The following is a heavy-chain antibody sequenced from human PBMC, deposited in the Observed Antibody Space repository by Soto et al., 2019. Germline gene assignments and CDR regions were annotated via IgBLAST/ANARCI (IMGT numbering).Heavy chain of an antibody. D-gene: IGHD6-19*01. J-gene: IGHJ2*01. CDR1: GFTFSDYY. Sequence: QVQLVESGGGLVKPGGSLRLSCAASGFTFSDYYMSWIRQAPGKGLEWVSYISSSSSYTNYADSVKGRFTISRDNAKNSLYLQMNSLRAEDTAVYYCARGPVAGHWYFDLWGRGTLVTVSS. CDR3: ARGPVAGHWYFDL. V-gene: IGHV3-11*05. CDR2: ISSSSSYT.